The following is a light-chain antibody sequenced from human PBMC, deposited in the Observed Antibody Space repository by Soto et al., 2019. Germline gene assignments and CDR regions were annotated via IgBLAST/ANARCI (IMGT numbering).Light chain of an antibody. V-gene: IGKV3-11*01. Sequence: EIVLTQSPATLSLSPGERATLSCRASQSVTTYLAWYQQKPGQAPRLLIYGASNRATDIPARFSASGSGTDFTLTISSLEPEDFAVYYCQYRYLWPPSWTFGQGTKVEIK. CDR1: QSVTTY. J-gene: IGKJ1*01. CDR2: GAS. CDR3: QYRYLWPPSWT.